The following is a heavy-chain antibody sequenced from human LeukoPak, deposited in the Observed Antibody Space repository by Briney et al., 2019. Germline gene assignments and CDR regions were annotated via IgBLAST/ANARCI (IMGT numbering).Heavy chain of an antibody. D-gene: IGHD6-13*01. CDR1: GFSFSSYW. Sequence: PGGSLRLSCAASGFSFSSYWMLWVRQAPGKGLVWVSRINSDGSSTSYADSVKGRFTISRDNAKNTLYLQMNSLRADDTAVYYCARAVAAAGTLRFDPWGQGTLVTVSS. CDR2: INSDGSST. V-gene: IGHV3-74*01. J-gene: IGHJ5*02. CDR3: ARAVAAAGTLRFDP.